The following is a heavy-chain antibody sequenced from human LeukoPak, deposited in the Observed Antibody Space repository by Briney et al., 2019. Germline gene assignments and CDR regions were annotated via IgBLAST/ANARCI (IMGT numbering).Heavy chain of an antibody. CDR3: ARAEDSSSWSDAFDI. CDR1: GFTFSSYS. Sequence: GSLRLSCAASGFTFSSYSMNWVRQAPGKGLEWVSSISSSSSYIYYADSVKGRFTISRDNAKNSLYLQMNSLRAEDTAVYYCARAEDSSSWSDAFDIWGQGTMVTVSS. CDR2: ISSSSSYI. D-gene: IGHD6-13*01. V-gene: IGHV3-21*01. J-gene: IGHJ3*02.